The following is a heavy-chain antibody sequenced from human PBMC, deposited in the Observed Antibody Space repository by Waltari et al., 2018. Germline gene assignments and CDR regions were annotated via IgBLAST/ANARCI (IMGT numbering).Heavy chain of an antibody. D-gene: IGHD2-2*01. V-gene: IGHV3-64*01. Sequence: EVQLVESGGGLVQPGGSLRLSCAASGFSFSCHALHCVRQAPGKGLEYVSAISGDGGATYYSNAVKGRFTISRDNSKNTLYLQMGSLRAEDMAMYYCARDLYCSSTACYAPFDYWGQGTLVTVSS. CDR3: ARDLYCSSTACYAPFDY. CDR2: ISGDGGAT. CDR1: GFSFSCHA. J-gene: IGHJ4*02.